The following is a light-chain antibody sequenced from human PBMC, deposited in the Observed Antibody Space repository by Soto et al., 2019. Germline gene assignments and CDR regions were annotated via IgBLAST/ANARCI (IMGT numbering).Light chain of an antibody. CDR2: DVS. Sequence: QPASVSGSPGQSITISCTGTSSDVGGYNYVSWYQQHPGKAPKLMIYDVSNRPSGVSNRFSGSKSGNTASLTISGLQAEDEADYYCSSYTSSSHVVFGGGTKLTVL. CDR1: SSDVGGYNY. CDR3: SSYTSSSHVV. V-gene: IGLV2-14*01. J-gene: IGLJ2*01.